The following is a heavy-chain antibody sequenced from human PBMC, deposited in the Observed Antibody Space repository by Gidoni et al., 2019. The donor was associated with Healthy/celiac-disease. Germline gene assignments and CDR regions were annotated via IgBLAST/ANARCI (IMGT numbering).Heavy chain of an antibody. D-gene: IGHD6-19*01. Sequence: EVQLVESGGGLVKPGGSLRRYCSASGFTFSSYSMNWVSQAPGKGLEWVSSISSSSSYIYYADSVKGRFTISRDNAKNSLYLQMNSLRAEDTAVYYCARHLRGYRSGLFPFDYWGQGTLVTVSS. V-gene: IGHV3-21*01. J-gene: IGHJ4*02. CDR2: ISSSSSYI. CDR1: GFTFSSYS. CDR3: ARHLRGYRSGLFPFDY.